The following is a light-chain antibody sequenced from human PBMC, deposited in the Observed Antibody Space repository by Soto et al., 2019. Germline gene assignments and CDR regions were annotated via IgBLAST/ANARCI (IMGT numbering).Light chain of an antibody. Sequence: EIVLTQSPGTLSLSPGERPTLSCRASQSVSSSYLGWYQQKPGQAPRLLIYGASTRATGIPDRFSGSGSGTDFTLTISRLEPEDFAVYYCQQYGSSIFTFGPGTKVDIK. CDR2: GAS. CDR1: QSVSSSY. J-gene: IGKJ3*01. V-gene: IGKV3-20*01. CDR3: QQYGSSIFT.